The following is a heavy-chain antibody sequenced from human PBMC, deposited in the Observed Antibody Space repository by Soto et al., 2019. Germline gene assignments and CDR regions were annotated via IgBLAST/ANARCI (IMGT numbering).Heavy chain of an antibody. J-gene: IGHJ6*02. V-gene: IGHV3-30-3*01. CDR2: ISYDGSNK. Sequence: GGSLRLFWAACLYRFNGYAIHWVRQAPGKGLEWVAVISYDGSNKYYADSVKGRFTISRDNSKNTLYLQMNSLRAEDTAVYYCARDLAPMDLYHYYGMDVWGQVTTVTVSS. CDR3: ARDLAPMDLYHYYGMDV. CDR1: LYRFNGYA. D-gene: IGHD3-10*01.